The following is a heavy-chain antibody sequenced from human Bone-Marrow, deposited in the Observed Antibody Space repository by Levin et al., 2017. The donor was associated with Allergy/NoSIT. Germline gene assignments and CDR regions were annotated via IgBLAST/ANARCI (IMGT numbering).Heavy chain of an antibody. CDR3: ARKYIVVVPAAMTHRRYNWFDP. CDR2: INHSGST. Sequence: PGGSLRLSCAVYGGSFSGYYWSWIRQPPGKGLEWIGEINHSGSTNYNPSLKSRVTISVDTSKNQFSLKLSSVTAADTAVYYCARKYIVVVPAAMTHRRYNWFDPWGQGTLVTVSS. V-gene: IGHV4-34*01. CDR1: GGSFSGYY. D-gene: IGHD2-2*01. J-gene: IGHJ5*02.